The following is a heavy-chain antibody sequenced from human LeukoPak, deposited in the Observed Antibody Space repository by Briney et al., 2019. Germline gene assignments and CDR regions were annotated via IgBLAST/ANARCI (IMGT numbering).Heavy chain of an antibody. CDR1: GYTSTSYG. Sequence: ASVKVSCKASGYTSTSYGISWVRQAPGQGLEWMGWISAYNGNTNYAQKLQGRVTMTTDTSTSTAYMELRSLRSDDTAVYYCARVKGRYCSGGSCYHAYYFDYWGQGTLVTVSS. CDR2: ISAYNGNT. J-gene: IGHJ4*02. CDR3: ARVKGRYCSGGSCYHAYYFDY. D-gene: IGHD2-15*01. V-gene: IGHV1-18*01.